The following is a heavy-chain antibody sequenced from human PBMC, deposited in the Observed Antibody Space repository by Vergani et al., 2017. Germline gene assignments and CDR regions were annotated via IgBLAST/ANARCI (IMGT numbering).Heavy chain of an antibody. CDR1: GGSISSGSYY. D-gene: IGHD5-18*01. V-gene: IGHV4-61*02. CDR2: IYTSGST. CDR3: ARAGGPPLRGYSYGWIDY. J-gene: IGHJ4*02. Sequence: QVQLQESGPGLVKPSQTLSLTCTVSGGSISSGSYYWSWIRQPAGKGLEWIGRIYTSGSTNYNPSLKSRVTISVDTSTNQFSLKLSSVTAADTAVYYCARAGGPPLRGYSYGWIDYWGQGTLVTVSS.